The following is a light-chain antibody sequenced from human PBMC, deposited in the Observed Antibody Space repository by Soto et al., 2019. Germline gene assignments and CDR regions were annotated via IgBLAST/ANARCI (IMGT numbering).Light chain of an antibody. Sequence: EIVLTQSPGTLSLSPGDRATLSCRASQSINGNYLHWYQQKPGQAPRLLIFGTSSRATGIPDRFIGGGSGTDFTLTISRLEPEDFAVYYCQQYGTSPLTFGGGTKVDTK. J-gene: IGKJ4*01. CDR3: QQYGTSPLT. CDR2: GTS. CDR1: QSINGNY. V-gene: IGKV3-20*01.